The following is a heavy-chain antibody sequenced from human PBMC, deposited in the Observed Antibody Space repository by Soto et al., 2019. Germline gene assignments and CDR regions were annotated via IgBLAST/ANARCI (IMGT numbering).Heavy chain of an antibody. CDR2: IWYDGSNK. J-gene: IGHJ6*02. V-gene: IGHV3-33*01. D-gene: IGHD2-15*01. CDR3: ARDLSESGGKTSHPLGVDACMDV. CDR1: GFTFSSYG. Sequence: GGSLRLSCAASGFTFSSYGMHWVRQAPGKGLEWVAVIWYDGSNKYYADSVKGRFTISRDNSKNTLYLQMNSLRAEDTAVYYCARDLSESGGKTSHPLGVDACMDVWGQGTTVTVSS.